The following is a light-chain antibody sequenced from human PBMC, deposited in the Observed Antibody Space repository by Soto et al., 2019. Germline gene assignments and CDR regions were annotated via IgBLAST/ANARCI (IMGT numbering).Light chain of an antibody. CDR2: DAS. J-gene: IGKJ1*01. CDR1: QSISNW. CDR3: QQYNSYSRT. V-gene: IGKV1-5*01. Sequence: DIQMTQSPSTLPASVGDRVTITCAASQSISNWLAWYQQKPGKAPKLLIYDASSLESGVPSRFSGSGSGTEFTLTISSLQPDDFATYYCQQYNSYSRTFGQGTKVDIK.